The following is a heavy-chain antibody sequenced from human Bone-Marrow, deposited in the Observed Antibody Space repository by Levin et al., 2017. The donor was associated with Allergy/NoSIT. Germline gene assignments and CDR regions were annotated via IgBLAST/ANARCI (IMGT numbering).Heavy chain of an antibody. Sequence: AGGSLRLSCAASGFTVSSNYMSWVRQAPGKGLEWVSVIYSGGSTYYADSVKGRFTISRDNSKNTLYLQMNSLRAEDTAVYYCARGPPDSPIGEAAEYFQHWGQGTLVTVSS. CDR3: ARGPPDSPIGEAAEYFQH. D-gene: IGHD2-21*01. CDR1: GFTVSSNY. V-gene: IGHV3-53*01. J-gene: IGHJ1*01. CDR2: IYSGGST.